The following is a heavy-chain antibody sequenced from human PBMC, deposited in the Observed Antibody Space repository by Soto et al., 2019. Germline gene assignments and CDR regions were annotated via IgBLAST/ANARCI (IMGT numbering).Heavy chain of an antibody. D-gene: IGHD3-22*01. CDR3: ARLDYYDSSGFLF. J-gene: IGHJ4*02. CDR1: GGSMTTFY. Sequence: PSETLSLTCTVSGGSMTTFYWSWIRQPPGKGLEWIGSIYYSGSTYYNPSLKSRVTISVDTSKNQFSLKLSSVTAADTAVYYCARLDYYDSSGFLFWGQGTLVTVSS. CDR2: IYYSGST. V-gene: IGHV4-39*01.